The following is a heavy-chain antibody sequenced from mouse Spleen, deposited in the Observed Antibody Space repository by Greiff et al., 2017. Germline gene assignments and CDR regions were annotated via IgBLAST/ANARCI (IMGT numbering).Heavy chain of an antibody. CDR1: GYAFSSSW. V-gene: IGHV1-82*01. J-gene: IGHJ4*01. Sequence: QVQLKESGPELVKPGASVKISCKASGYAFSSSWMNWVKQRPGKGLEWIGRIYPGDGDTNYNGKFKGKATLTADKSSSTAYMQLSSLTSEDSAVYFCARGYYGSSLYYAMDYWGQGTSVTVSS. D-gene: IGHD1-1*01. CDR2: IYPGDGDT. CDR3: ARGYYGSSLYYAMDY.